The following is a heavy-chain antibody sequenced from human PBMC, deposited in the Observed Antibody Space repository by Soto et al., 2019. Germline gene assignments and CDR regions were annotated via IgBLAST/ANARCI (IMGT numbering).Heavy chain of an antibody. V-gene: IGHV5-10-1*01. CDR1: GYIFTSYW. CDR3: ASAEEPYYYYYGMDV. Sequence: GESLKISCNGSGYIFTSYWISWVRQMPGKGLEWMGRIDPSDSYINYSPSFQGHVTISADKSISTAYLQWSSLKASDTAMYYCASAEEPYYYYYGMDVWGQGTTVTVSS. J-gene: IGHJ6*02. D-gene: IGHD1-26*01. CDR2: IDPSDSYI.